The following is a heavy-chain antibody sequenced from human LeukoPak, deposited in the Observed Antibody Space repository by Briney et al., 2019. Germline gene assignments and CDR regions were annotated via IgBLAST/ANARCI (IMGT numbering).Heavy chain of an antibody. J-gene: IGHJ6*03. CDR1: GYNFNKYG. CDR2: MSAYNRRT. V-gene: IGHV1-18*01. CDR3: VRDDSGGATDDYYFYYYMDV. Sequence: GAAVKVSCKASGYNFNKYGISWVRQAPGQGLEWIGWMSAYNRRTRYLQKLQGRVTMTIDTSTTTAFLEVESLRSDDTGVYFCVRDDSGGATDDYYFYYYMDVWGEGTAVIVS. D-gene: IGHD1-26*01.